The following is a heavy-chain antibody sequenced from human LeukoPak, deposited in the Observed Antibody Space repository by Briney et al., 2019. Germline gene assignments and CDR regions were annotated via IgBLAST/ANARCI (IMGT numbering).Heavy chain of an antibody. CDR1: GFTFSSYA. CDR3: ARIGGPAAISDKNYFDY. CDR2: ISGSGGST. Sequence: PGGSLRLSCAASGFTFSSYAMSWVRQAPGKGLEWVSAISGSGGSTYYADSVKGRFTISRDNSKNTLYLQMGSLRAEDMAVYYCARIGGPAAISDKNYFDYWGQGTLVTVSS. V-gene: IGHV3-23*01. J-gene: IGHJ4*02. D-gene: IGHD2-2*02.